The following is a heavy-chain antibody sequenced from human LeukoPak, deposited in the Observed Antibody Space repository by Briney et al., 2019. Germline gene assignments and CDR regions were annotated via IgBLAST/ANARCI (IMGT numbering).Heavy chain of an antibody. CDR3: ARAPSEIGGYYPEYFRH. D-gene: IGHD3-22*01. CDR1: GFTFSSYW. CDR2: IKSDGST. J-gene: IGHJ1*01. V-gene: IGHV3-74*01. Sequence: PGGPLILSCAASGFTFSSYWMHWVRQAPGKGLVWVSRIKSDGSTNYADSVKGRFTISRDNAKNTVSLQMNSLRAEDTGVYYCARAPSEIGGYYPEYFRHWGQGTLVTVSS.